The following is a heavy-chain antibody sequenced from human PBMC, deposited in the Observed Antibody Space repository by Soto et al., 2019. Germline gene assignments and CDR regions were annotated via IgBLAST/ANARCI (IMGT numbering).Heavy chain of an antibody. CDR3: AKYTLGASQPDFFYYYAMDV. CDR1: GFTFSSYA. D-gene: IGHD1-26*01. V-gene: IGHV3-23*01. CDR2: VSASGDDT. Sequence: EVQLLESGGGLVPPGGSLRLSCVGSGFTFSSYAMTWVRQAPGKGLEWVSSVSASGDDTYYADSVKGHFTISRDNSKSTLYLQMNSLRAEDTALYYCAKYTLGASQPDFFYYYAMDVWGQGTTVIVSS. J-gene: IGHJ6*02.